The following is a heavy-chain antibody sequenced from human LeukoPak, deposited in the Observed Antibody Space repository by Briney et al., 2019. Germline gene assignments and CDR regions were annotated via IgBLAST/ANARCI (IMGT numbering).Heavy chain of an antibody. CDR1: GYSISSNHW. J-gene: IGHJ4*02. Sequence: NPSDTLSLTCAVSGYSISSNHWWGWIRQPPGKGLEWIGYIFYAGSTYYNPSLESRVTMSVDTSKNQFSLRLSSVTAVDTAVYYCARIGPILGAAWVDYWGQGTLVSVSS. D-gene: IGHD3-3*02. CDR2: IFYAGST. V-gene: IGHV4-28*01. CDR3: ARIGPILGAAWVDY.